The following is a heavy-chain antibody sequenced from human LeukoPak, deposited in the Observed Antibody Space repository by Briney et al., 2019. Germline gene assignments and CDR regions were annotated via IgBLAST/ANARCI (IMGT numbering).Heavy chain of an antibody. CDR3: AKEGFYYMDV. V-gene: IGHV3-7*01. CDR2: IKQDGSEK. CDR1: GFTFSSYG. Sequence: PPGGSLRLSCAASGFTFSSYGMSWVRQAPGKGLEWVANIKQDGSEKYYVDSVKGRFTISRDNAKNSLYLQMNSLRAEDTAVYYCAKEGFYYMDVWGKGTTVTISS. J-gene: IGHJ6*03.